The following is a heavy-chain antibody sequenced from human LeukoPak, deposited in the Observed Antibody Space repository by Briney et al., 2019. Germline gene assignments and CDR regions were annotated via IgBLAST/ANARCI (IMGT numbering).Heavy chain of an antibody. CDR2: IKEDGSEA. J-gene: IGHJ4*02. V-gene: IGHV3-7*01. CDR1: GFTFSNCW. D-gene: IGHD3-22*01. Sequence: GGSLRLSCAASGFTFSNCWMTWARQAPGRGLDWVANIKEDGSEAYYVDSVKGRFTVSRDNAENSLYLQMNSLRAEDTAIYYCATDHVYDTTAYRPFAYWGQGILVTVSS. CDR3: ATDHVYDTTAYRPFAY.